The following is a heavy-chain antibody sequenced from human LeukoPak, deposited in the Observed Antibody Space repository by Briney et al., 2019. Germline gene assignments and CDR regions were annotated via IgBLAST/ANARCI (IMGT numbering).Heavy chain of an antibody. Sequence: GGSLRLSCAASGFVFSSYAMHWVRQAPGKGLEWVAVISYDGTNEYYADSVKGRSTISRDNSKDTLYLQMDSLRAEDTAVYYCARDNHGDFWGQGTLVTVSS. D-gene: IGHD1-14*01. V-gene: IGHV3-30*04. CDR1: GFVFSSYA. CDR2: ISYDGTNE. J-gene: IGHJ4*02. CDR3: ARDNHGDF.